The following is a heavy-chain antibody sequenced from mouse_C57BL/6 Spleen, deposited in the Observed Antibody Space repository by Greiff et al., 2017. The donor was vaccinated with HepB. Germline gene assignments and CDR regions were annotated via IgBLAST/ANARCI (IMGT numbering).Heavy chain of an antibody. CDR2: IDPETGGT. CDR3: TRHYGSSYGAMDY. J-gene: IGHJ4*01. D-gene: IGHD1-1*01. V-gene: IGHV1-15*01. CDR1: GYTFTDYE. Sequence: VQLVESGAELVRPGASVTLSCKASGYTFTDYEMHWVKQTPVHGLEWIGAIDPETGGTAYNQKFKGKAILTADKSSSTAYMELRSLTSEDSAVYYCTRHYGSSYGAMDYWGQGTSVTVSS.